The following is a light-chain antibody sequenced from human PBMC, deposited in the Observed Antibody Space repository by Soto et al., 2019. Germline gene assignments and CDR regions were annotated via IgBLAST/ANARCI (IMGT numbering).Light chain of an antibody. CDR1: QSIHTS. Sequence: VLTQSPATLSLSPGERATLSCRASQSIHTSLAWYQQKPGQPPRLVVYDSTLRANGVPDRFGGSRSGTEFTLTINKLEPEDLAVYYCQKRNVWPPITFGQGTRLEIK. CDR2: DST. J-gene: IGKJ5*01. V-gene: IGKV3-11*01. CDR3: QKRNVWPPIT.